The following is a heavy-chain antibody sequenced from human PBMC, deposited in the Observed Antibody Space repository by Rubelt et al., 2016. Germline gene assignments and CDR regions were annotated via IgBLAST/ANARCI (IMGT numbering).Heavy chain of an antibody. V-gene: IGHV4-30-4*01. D-gene: IGHD4-17*01. CDR2: LYSSGST. J-gene: IGHJ4*02. CDR3: ARRSYGDFDY. CDR1: GGSIRTDGFY. Sequence: QVHLQESGPRLLKPSETLFLTCNVSGGSIRTDGFYWTWIRQRPGKGLEWVGYLYSSGSTYYNPSLKSRVTISVDTSKNQFSRKLSSVTAADTAVYYCARRSYGDFDYWGQGTLVTVSS.